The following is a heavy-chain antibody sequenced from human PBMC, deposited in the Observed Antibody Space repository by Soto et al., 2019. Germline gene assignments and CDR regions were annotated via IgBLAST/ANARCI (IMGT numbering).Heavy chain of an antibody. V-gene: IGHV3-23*01. Sequence: GGSLRLSCAASGFTFSNYAMRWLRQAPGKGLEWVSAIGSSGDTYYADPVKGRFTISRDNSKNTLNLQMNSLRAEDTAVYYCARRSSSWYFDYWGQGTLVTVSS. CDR2: IGSSGDT. D-gene: IGHD6-13*01. J-gene: IGHJ4*02. CDR1: GFTFSNYA. CDR3: ARRSSSWYFDY.